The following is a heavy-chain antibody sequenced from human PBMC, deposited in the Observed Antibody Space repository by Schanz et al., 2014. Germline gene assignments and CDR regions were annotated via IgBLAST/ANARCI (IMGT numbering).Heavy chain of an antibody. D-gene: IGHD1-1*01. CDR3: ARDRRNADLDY. V-gene: IGHV3-48*01. Sequence: EVQLAESGGGLIQPGGSLRLSCAASGFGFSSYSMNWVRQAPGKGLEWVSYISGSSRTIYYADSVKGRFTISRDNAKNSLYLEMNSLRAEDTALYYCARDRRNADLDYWGQGTLVTVSS. CDR1: GFGFSSYS. J-gene: IGHJ4*02. CDR2: ISGSSRTI.